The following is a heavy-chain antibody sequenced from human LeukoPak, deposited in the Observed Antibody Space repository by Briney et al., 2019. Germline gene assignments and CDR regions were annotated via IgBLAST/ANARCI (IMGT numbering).Heavy chain of an antibody. CDR2: IIPILGIA. CDR3: ASGVVVAATPHYYYYGMDV. CDR1: GGTFSSYA. J-gene: IGHJ6*02. V-gene: IGHV1-69*04. D-gene: IGHD2-15*01. Sequence: GASVKVSCKASGGTFSSYAISWVRQAPGQGLEWMGRIIPILGIANYAQKFQGRVTITVDKSTSTAYMELSSLRSEDTAVYYCASGVVVAATPHYYYYGMDVWGQGTTVTVSS.